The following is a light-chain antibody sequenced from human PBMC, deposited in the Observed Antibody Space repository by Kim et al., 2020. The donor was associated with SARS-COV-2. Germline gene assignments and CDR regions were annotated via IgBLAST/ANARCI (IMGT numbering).Light chain of an antibody. CDR2: EVN. Sequence: GQSVPISCTGTSSDVEGYNYVCCYQQHPGRAPDLIIYEVNKRPSGVPDRFSGSNSGNTASLTVSWLQAEDEADYYCSSYGDNNNWLFGGGTQLTVL. CDR3: SSYGDNNNWL. CDR1: SSDVEGYNY. V-gene: IGLV2-8*01. J-gene: IGLJ2*01.